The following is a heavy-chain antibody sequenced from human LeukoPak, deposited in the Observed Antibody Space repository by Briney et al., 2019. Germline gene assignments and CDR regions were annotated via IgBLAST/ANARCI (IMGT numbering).Heavy chain of an antibody. CDR3: ARTMVRGVIIYYFDY. D-gene: IGHD3-10*01. CDR1: GYTFTGYY. CDR2: INPNSGGA. Sequence: ASVKVSCKASGYTFTGYYMHWVRQAPGQGLEWMGWINPNSGGANYAQKFQGRVTMTRDTSISTAYMELSRLRSDDTAVYYCARTMVRGVIIYYFDYWGQGTLVTVSS. J-gene: IGHJ4*02. V-gene: IGHV1-2*02.